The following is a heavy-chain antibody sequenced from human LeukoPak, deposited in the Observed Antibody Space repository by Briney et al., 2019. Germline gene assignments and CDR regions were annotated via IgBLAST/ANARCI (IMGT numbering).Heavy chain of an antibody. D-gene: IGHD6-13*01. V-gene: IGHV1-69-2*01. CDR1: GYTFTDYY. J-gene: IGHJ5*02. CDR3: ATRPPSYSSSWYDWFDP. Sequence: ASVKISCKVSGYTFTDYYMHWVQQAPGKGLEWMGLVDPEDGETIYAEKFQGRVTITADTSTDTAYMELSSLRSEDTAVYYCATRPPSYSSSWYDWFDPWGQGTLVTVSS. CDR2: VDPEDGET.